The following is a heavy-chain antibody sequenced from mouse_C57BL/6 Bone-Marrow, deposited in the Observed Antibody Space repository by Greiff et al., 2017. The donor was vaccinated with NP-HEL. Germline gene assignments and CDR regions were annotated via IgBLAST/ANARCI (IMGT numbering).Heavy chain of an antibody. V-gene: IGHV1-18*01. CDR1: GSTFTDYN. Sequence: VQLQQSGPELVKPGASVKIPCKASGSTFTDYNMDWVKQSHGKSLEWIGDINPNNGGTIYNQKFKGKATLTVDTSSSTAYLELRSLTAEDTAVYYCARCNGDCEGWGTGTTVTVSS. CDR2: INPNNGGT. J-gene: IGHJ1*03. CDR3: ARCNGDCEG.